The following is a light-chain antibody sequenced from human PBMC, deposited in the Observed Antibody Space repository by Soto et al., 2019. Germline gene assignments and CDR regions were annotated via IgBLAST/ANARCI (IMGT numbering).Light chain of an antibody. CDR1: QSLNNC. V-gene: IGKV1-5*01. CDR2: DAS. CDR3: QQYNNWPPIT. Sequence: DIQMTQSPSTLSASVGDRFTITCRASQSLNNCVAWYHQRPWKAPKLLIYDASTLERGVPSRFSGTGSGTEFTLTISSLQSEDFALYYCQQYNNWPPITFGQGTRLEIK. J-gene: IGKJ5*01.